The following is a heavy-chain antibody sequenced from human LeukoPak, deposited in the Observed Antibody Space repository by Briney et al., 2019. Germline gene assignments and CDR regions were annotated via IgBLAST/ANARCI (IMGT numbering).Heavy chain of an antibody. V-gene: IGHV1-2*02. D-gene: IGHD3-3*01. Sequence: ASVKVSCKASGYTFTGYYMHWVRQAPGQGLEWMGWINPNSGGTNYAQKFQGRVTMTRDTSISTAYMELSRLRSDDTAVYYCAREDWRGSVMSGSSDYWGPGTLVTVSS. CDR1: GYTFTGYY. CDR3: AREDWRGSVMSGSSDY. J-gene: IGHJ4*02. CDR2: INPNSGGT.